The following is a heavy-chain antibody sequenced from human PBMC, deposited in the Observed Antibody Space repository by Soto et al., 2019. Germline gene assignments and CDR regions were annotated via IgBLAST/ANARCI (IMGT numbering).Heavy chain of an antibody. Sequence: QLQLQESGPGLVKPSETLSLTCTVSGGSISSSSYYWGWIRQPPGKGLEWIGSIYYSGSTYYNPSLKSRVTISVDTSKNQFSLKLSSVTAADTAVYYCARHETFTGYCSGGSCYSYSPPAEYFQHWGQGTLVTVSS. J-gene: IGHJ1*01. CDR2: IYYSGST. CDR3: ARHETFTGYCSGGSCYSYSPPAEYFQH. CDR1: GGSISSSSYY. D-gene: IGHD2-15*01. V-gene: IGHV4-39*01.